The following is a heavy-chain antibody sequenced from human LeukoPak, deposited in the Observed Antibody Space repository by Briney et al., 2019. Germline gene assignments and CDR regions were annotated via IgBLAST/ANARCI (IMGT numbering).Heavy chain of an antibody. CDR1: GGSIYSGSYY. CDR2: IYTSGST. D-gene: IGHD5-24*01. CDR3: ARDRRDGYNLYYFDL. J-gene: IGHJ4*02. Sequence: PSETLSLTCTVSGGSIYSGSYYWSWIRQPAGKGLEWIGRIYTSGSTNYNPSLKSRVTISVDTSENQFSLKLSSVTAADTAVYYCARDRRDGYNLYYFDLWGQGTLVTVSS. V-gene: IGHV4-61*02.